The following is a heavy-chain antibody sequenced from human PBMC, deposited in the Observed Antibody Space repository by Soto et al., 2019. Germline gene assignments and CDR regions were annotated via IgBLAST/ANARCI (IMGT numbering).Heavy chain of an antibody. CDR2: IDPSDSYT. D-gene: IGHD6-13*01. V-gene: IGHV5-10-1*01. CDR3: ARDVAAGIDYYYYGMDV. J-gene: IGHJ6*02. CDR1: GYSFTSYW. Sequence: GESLKISCKGSGYSFTSYWISWVRQMPGKGLEWMGRIDPSDSYTNYSPSFQGHVTISADKSISTAYLQWSSLKASDTAMYYCARDVAAGIDYYYYGMDVWGQGTTVTVSS.